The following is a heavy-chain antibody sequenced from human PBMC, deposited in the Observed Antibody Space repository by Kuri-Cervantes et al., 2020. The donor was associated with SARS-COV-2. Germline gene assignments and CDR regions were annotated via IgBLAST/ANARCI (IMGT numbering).Heavy chain of an antibody. CDR1: GFIFSSYG. J-gene: IGHJ6*02. V-gene: IGHV3-23*01. CDR3: VKENSGRAPLMDV. D-gene: IGHD1-26*01. CDR2: ISESGGGT. Sequence: LTCAASGFIFSSYGINWVRQAPGKGLEWVSTISESGGGTYYADSVMGRFTILRDNSKNTLYLEMNSLRADGTAVYYCVKENSGRAPLMDVWGRGTTVTVSS.